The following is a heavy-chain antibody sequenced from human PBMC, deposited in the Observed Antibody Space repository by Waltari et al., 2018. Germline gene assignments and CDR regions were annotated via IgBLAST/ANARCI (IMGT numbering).Heavy chain of an antibody. CDR1: GGTFSSYA. D-gene: IGHD6-13*01. J-gene: IGHJ6*02. V-gene: IGHV1-69*01. CDR3: ARDTYSSSWYWYYYGVDV. CDR2: IIPIFGTA. Sequence: QVQLVQSGAEVKKPGSSVTVSCKASGGTFSSYAIRWVRQAPGQGLEWLGGIIPIFGTANYAQKFQGRVTITADESTSTAYMELSSLRSEDTAVYYCARDTYSSSWYWYYYGVDVWGQGTTVTVSS.